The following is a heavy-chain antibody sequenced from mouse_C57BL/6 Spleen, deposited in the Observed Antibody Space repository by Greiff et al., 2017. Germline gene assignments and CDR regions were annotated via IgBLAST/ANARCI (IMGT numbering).Heavy chain of an antibody. J-gene: IGHJ1*03. CDR3: ARVNGSFWYFDV. CDR2: IDPSDSYT. V-gene: IGHV1-69*01. D-gene: IGHD1-1*01. CDR1: GYTFTSYW. Sequence: QVQLKQPGAELVMPGASVKLSCKASGYTFTSYWMHWVKQRPGQGLEWIGEIDPSDSYTNYNQKFKGKSTLTVDKSSSTAYMQLSSLTSEDSAVYYCARVNGSFWYFDVWGTGTTVTVSS.